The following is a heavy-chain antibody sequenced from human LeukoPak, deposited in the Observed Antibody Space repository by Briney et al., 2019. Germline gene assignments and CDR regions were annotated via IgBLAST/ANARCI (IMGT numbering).Heavy chain of an antibody. CDR1: GGAFSGYY. V-gene: IGHV4-34*01. CDR2: INHSGST. D-gene: IGHD3-10*01. Sequence: PSETLSLTCAVYGGAFSGYYWTWIRQPPGKGLEWIGEINHSGSTNYNPSLKSRVTIPVDTSKNQFSLKLSSVTAADTAVYYCARAVTYYYDSGGRYLANWGQGTLVTVSS. J-gene: IGHJ4*02. CDR3: ARAVTYYYDSGGRYLAN.